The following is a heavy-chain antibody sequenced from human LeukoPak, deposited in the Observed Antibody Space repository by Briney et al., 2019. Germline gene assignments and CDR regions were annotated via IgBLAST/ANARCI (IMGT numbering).Heavy chain of an antibody. J-gene: IGHJ4*02. CDR2: ISYDGSNK. CDR1: GFTFSSYG. V-gene: IGHV3-30*18. Sequence: GGSLRLSCAASGFTFSSYGMHWVRQAPGKGLEWVAVISYDGSNKYYADSVKGRFTISRDNSKNTLYLQMNSLRAEDTAVYYCAKAYVSYCGGDCYSGLVVWGQGTLVTVSS. CDR3: AKAYVSYCGGDCYSGLVV. D-gene: IGHD2-21*02.